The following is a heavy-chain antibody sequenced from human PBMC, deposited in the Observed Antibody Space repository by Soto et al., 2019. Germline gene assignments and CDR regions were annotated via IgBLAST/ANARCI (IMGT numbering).Heavy chain of an antibody. Sequence: GGSVKVSCKASGYTFTSYAMHWVRQAPGQRLEWMGCINAGNGNTKYSQKFQGRVTITRDTSASTAYMELSSLRSEDTAVYYCARGGLALMDVWGQGTTVTVFS. D-gene: IGHD3-16*01. CDR3: ARGGLALMDV. V-gene: IGHV1-3*01. CDR2: INAGNGNT. CDR1: GYTFTSYA. J-gene: IGHJ6*02.